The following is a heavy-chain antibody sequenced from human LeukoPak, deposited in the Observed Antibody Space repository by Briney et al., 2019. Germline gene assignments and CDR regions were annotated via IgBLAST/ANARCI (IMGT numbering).Heavy chain of an antibody. Sequence: ASVKVSCKASGYTFTSYDINWVRQATGQGLEWMGWMNPNSGNTGYAQKFQGRVTMTRNTSINTAYMELSSLRSEDTAVYYCARTGIYYDSTAFDIWGQGTMVTVSS. V-gene: IGHV1-8*01. CDR2: MNPNSGNT. J-gene: IGHJ3*02. CDR1: GYTFTSYD. CDR3: ARTGIYYDSTAFDI. D-gene: IGHD3-22*01.